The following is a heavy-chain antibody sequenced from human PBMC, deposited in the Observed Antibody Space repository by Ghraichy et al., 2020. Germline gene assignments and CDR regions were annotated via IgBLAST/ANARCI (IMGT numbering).Heavy chain of an antibody. CDR2: INPNSGDT. J-gene: IGHJ6*02. CDR3: ARDRLGIWDSNYYYGMDV. CDR1: GYTFTAYY. V-gene: IGHV1-2*02. D-gene: IGHD7-27*01. Sequence: ASVKVSCKAPGYTFTAYYMHWVRQAPGQGLEWMGWINPNSGDTKYAQKFQGRVTMTRDTSISTAYMELSRLRSDDTAVYYCARDRLGIWDSNYYYGMDVWGQGTTVTVSS.